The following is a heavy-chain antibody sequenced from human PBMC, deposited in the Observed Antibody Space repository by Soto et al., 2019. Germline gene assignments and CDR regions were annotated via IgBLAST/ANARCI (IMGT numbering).Heavy chain of an antibody. CDR1: GFTFSSYG. CDR2: ISYDGSNK. V-gene: IGHV3-30*18. D-gene: IGHD6-19*01. Sequence: QVQLVESGGGVVQPGRSLRLSCAASGFTFSSYGMHWVRQAPGKGLEWGAVISYDGSNKYYADSVKGRFTISRDNSKNTLYLQMNSLRAEDTAVYYCAKDTGPAGVAGTGELDYWGQGTLVTVSS. CDR3: AKDTGPAGVAGTGELDY. J-gene: IGHJ4*02.